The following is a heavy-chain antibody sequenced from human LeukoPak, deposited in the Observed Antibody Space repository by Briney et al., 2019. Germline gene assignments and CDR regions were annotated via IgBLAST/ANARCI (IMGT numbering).Heavy chain of an antibody. CDR3: ANDPYGYNSYYFDY. J-gene: IGHJ4*02. CDR2: ISSSGGST. D-gene: IGHD5-24*01. Sequence: AGGSLRLSCAASGFTFNSYAMSWGRQAAGKGVEWVSAISSSGGSTYYADSVKARFTICRDNSKNSLYLQMNSLRVEDTAVYYCANDPYGYNSYYFDYWGQGTLGTVSS. CDR1: GFTFNSYA. V-gene: IGHV3-23*01.